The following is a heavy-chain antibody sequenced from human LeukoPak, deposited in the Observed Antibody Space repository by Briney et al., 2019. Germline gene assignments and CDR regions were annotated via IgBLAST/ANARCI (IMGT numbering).Heavy chain of an antibody. Sequence: SETLSLTCAVDGGSFSGYYWSWIRQPPGKGLERIGKINDSGSTNYNPSLKSRVTISVDTSKNQFSLKLSSVTSADTAVYYCARYYYDNSGSIYAFDIWGQGTMVTVSS. J-gene: IGHJ3*02. D-gene: IGHD3-22*01. CDR2: INDSGST. CDR3: ARYYYDNSGSIYAFDI. V-gene: IGHV4-34*01. CDR1: GGSFSGYY.